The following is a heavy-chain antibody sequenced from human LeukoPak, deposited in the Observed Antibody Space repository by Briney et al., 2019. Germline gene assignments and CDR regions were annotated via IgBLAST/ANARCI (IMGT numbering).Heavy chain of an antibody. J-gene: IGHJ3*02. CDR2: IYYSGST. D-gene: IGHD3-3*01. CDR3: ARELTIFGVGAFDI. CDR1: GGSISSYY. V-gene: IGHV4-59*01. Sequence: SETLSLTCTVSGGSISSYYWSWIRQPPGKGLEWIGYIYYSGSTNYNPSLKSRVTISVDTSKNQFSLKLSSVTAADTAVYYCARELTIFGVGAFDIWGQGTMVTVSS.